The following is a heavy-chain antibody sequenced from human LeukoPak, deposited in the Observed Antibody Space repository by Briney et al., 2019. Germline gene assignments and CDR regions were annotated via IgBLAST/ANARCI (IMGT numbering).Heavy chain of an antibody. J-gene: IGHJ5*02. CDR3: ARVVEPLDSSVNWFDP. D-gene: IGHD6-25*01. CDR2: IKQDGSEK. Sequence: GGSLRLSCAASGFTFSSYWMSWVRQAPGKGLEWVANIKQDGSEKHYVDSVKGRFTISRDNAKNSLYLQMNSLRAEDTAVYYCARVVEPLDSSVNWFDPWGQGTLVTVSS. CDR1: GFTFSSYW. V-gene: IGHV3-7*01.